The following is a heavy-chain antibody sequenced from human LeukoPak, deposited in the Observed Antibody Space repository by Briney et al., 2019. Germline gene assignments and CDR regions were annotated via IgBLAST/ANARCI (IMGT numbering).Heavy chain of an antibody. J-gene: IGHJ4*02. D-gene: IGHD7-27*01. CDR2: IIPILGIA. Sequence: SVKVSCKASGGTFSSYTISWVRQAPGEGLEWMGRIIPILGIANYAQKFQGRVTITADKSTSTAYMELSSLRSEDTAVYYCARDQETGGPSDYWGQGTLVTVSS. CDR3: ARDQETGGPSDY. CDR1: GGTFSSYT. V-gene: IGHV1-69*04.